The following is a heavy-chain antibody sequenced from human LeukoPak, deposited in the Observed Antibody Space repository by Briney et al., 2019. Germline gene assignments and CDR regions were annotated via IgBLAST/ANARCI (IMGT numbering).Heavy chain of an antibody. J-gene: IGHJ3*02. CDR1: GFDFSSNW. V-gene: IGHV3-30-3*01. D-gene: IGHD5-24*01. CDR2: ISYDGSNK. CDR3: ARDRVEMATPTGAFDI. Sequence: GGSLRLSCAASGFDFSSNWMHWVRQAPGKGLEWVAVISYDGSNKYYADSVKGRFTISRDNSKNTLYLQMNSLRAEDTAVYYCARDRVEMATPTGAFDIWGQGTMVTVSS.